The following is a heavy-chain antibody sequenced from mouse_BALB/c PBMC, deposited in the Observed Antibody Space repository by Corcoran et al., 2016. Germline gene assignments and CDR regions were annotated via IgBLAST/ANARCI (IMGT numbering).Heavy chain of an antibody. CDR1: GFNIKDTY. V-gene: IGHV14-3*02. CDR2: IDPANGNT. Sequence: EDQLQQAGAELEKQGASVKLYCTAYGFNIKDTYMHWVKQRREQGLEWIGRIDPANGNTKYDLKFQGKATITEDTSSNTAYLQLSSLTSEDTDVYYCARWDWYFDVWGAGTTVTVSS. CDR3: ARWDWYFDV. J-gene: IGHJ1*01.